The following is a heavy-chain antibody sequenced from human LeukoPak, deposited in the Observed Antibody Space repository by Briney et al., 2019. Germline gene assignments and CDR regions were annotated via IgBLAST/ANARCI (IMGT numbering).Heavy chain of an antibody. CDR3: ARAEYYYDSSGYYSPFDY. Sequence: GGSLRLSCAASGFTFSSYSMNWVRQAPGKGLEWVSSISSSSSYIYYADSVKGRFTISRDNAKNSLYLQMNSLGAEDMAVYYCARAEYYYDSSGYYSPFDYWGQGTLVTVSS. CDR2: ISSSSSYI. J-gene: IGHJ4*02. CDR1: GFTFSSYS. V-gene: IGHV3-21*01. D-gene: IGHD3-22*01.